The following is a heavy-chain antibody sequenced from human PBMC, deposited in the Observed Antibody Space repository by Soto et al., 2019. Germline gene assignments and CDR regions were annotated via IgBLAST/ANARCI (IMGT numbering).Heavy chain of an antibody. J-gene: IGHJ4*02. CDR1: GDSVSSNSAA. D-gene: IGHD6-19*01. Sequence: QSQTLSLTCAISGDSVSSNSAAWNWIRPSPSRGLEWLGRTYYRSKWYNDYAVSVKSRITINPDTSKNQFSLQLNSVTPEDTAVYYCARGRFRLVAGNFDYWGQGTLVTVSS. CDR2: TYYRSKWYN. V-gene: IGHV6-1*01. CDR3: ARGRFRLVAGNFDY.